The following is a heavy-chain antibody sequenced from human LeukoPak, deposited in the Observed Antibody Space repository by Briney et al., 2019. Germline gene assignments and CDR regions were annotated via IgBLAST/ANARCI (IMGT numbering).Heavy chain of an antibody. D-gene: IGHD3-10*01. J-gene: IGHJ4*02. V-gene: IGHV4-34*01. CDR1: GGSFSGYY. Sequence: SETLSLTCAVYGGSFSGYYWSWIRQPPGKGLEWIGEINHSGSTNYNPSLKSRVTISVDTSKNQFSLKLSSVTAADTAVYYCARVQGSMVRGVNFDYWGQGTLVTVSS. CDR3: ARVQGSMVRGVNFDY. CDR2: INHSGST.